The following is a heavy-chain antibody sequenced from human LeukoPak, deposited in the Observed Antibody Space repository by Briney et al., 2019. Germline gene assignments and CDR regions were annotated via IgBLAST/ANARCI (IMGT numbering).Heavy chain of an antibody. Sequence: SETLSLTCTVSGGSISSTSYFWGWIRQPPGKGLEWIGSIYYSGSTNYNPSLKSRVTMSVDTPKNQFSLKLTSVTAADTAVYYCARQSIAARGYYYYMDVWGKGTTVTVSS. V-gene: IGHV4-39*01. CDR1: GGSISSTSYF. D-gene: IGHD6-6*01. CDR3: ARQSIAARGYYYYMDV. CDR2: IYYSGST. J-gene: IGHJ6*03.